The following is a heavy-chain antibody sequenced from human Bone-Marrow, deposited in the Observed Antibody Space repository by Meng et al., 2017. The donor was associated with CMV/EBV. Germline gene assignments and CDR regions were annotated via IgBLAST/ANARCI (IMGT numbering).Heavy chain of an antibody. J-gene: IGHJ6*02. CDR3: ARGGVTTTGTTSYYYGMDV. D-gene: IGHD1-1*01. V-gene: IGHV3-21*01. Sequence: GESLKISCAASGFTFSSYSMNWVRQAPGKGLEWVSSISSSSSYIYYADSVKGRFTISRDNAKNSLYLQMNSLRVEDTAVYYCARGGVTTTGTTSYYYGMDVWGRGTTVTVSS. CDR2: ISSSSSYI. CDR1: GFTFSSYS.